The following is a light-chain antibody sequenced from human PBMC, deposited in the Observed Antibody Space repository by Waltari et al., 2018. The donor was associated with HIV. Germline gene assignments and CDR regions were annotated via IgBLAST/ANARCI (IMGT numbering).Light chain of an antibody. J-gene: IGLJ2*01. CDR2: EVS. CDR1: SSDVGNYNL. CDR3: CSYAGSSAVV. V-gene: IGLV2-23*02. Sequence: QSALTKPASVSGSPGQSITISCTGTSSDVGNYNLVSWYQQHPGKVPKVMIYEVSKRPSGVSNRFSGSKSGNRASLTISGLQAEDEADYYCCSYAGSSAVVFGGGTKLTVL.